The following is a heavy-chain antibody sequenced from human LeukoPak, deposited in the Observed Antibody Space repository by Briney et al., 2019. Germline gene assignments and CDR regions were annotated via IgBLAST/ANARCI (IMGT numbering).Heavy chain of an antibody. CDR3: ARAASGWYAY. J-gene: IGHJ4*02. CDR2: INHSGST. CDR1: GGSFSGYY. Sequence: SETLSLTCAVYGGSFSGYYWSWIRQPPGKGLEWSGEINHSGSTNYNPSLKSRVTISVDTSKNQFSLKLSSVTAADTAVYYCARAASGWYAYWGQGTLVTVSS. D-gene: IGHD6-19*01. V-gene: IGHV4-34*01.